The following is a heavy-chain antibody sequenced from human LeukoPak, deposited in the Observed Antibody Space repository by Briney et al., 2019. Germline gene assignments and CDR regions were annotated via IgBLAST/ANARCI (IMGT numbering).Heavy chain of an antibody. J-gene: IGHJ4*02. CDR2: LYYSGST. CDR3: ARLLPGSSDFDY. CDR1: GGSISSSSDY. Sequence: TSETLSLTCTVSGGSISSSSDYWGWIRQPPGKGLEWIGSLYYSGSTFYNPSLKSRVTISVDTSENQFSLNLTSVTAADTAVYYCARLLPGSSDFDYWGQGTLVTVSS. D-gene: IGHD6-6*01. V-gene: IGHV4-39*07.